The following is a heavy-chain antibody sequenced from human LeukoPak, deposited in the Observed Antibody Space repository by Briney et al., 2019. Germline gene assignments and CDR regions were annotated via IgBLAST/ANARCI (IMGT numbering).Heavy chain of an antibody. CDR2: IWYDGSNK. Sequence: GGSLRLSCAASGFTFSSYGMHWVRQAPGKGLEWVAVIWYDGSNKYYADSVKGRFTISRDNSKNTLYLQMNSLRAEDTAVYYCARDTLYYDSSGYPHLDHWGQGTLVTVSS. CDR3: ARDTLYYDSSGYPHLDH. CDR1: GFTFSSYG. V-gene: IGHV3-33*01. J-gene: IGHJ4*02. D-gene: IGHD3-22*01.